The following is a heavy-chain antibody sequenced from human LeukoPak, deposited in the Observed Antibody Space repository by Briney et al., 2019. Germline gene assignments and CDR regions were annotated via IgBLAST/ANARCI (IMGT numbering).Heavy chain of an antibody. J-gene: IGHJ4*02. V-gene: IGHV3-23*01. CDR2: ISGSGGST. CDR1: GFTFSNYG. Sequence: PGGSLRLSCAASGFTFSNYGLSWVRQAPGKGLEWVSAISGSGGSTYYADSVKGRFTISRDNSKNTLYLQMNSLRAEDTAVYYCARNYGSGSYYNYYDSSGLQPSDYWGQGTLVTVSS. D-gene: IGHD3-10*01. CDR3: ARNYGSGSYYNYYDSSGLQPSDY.